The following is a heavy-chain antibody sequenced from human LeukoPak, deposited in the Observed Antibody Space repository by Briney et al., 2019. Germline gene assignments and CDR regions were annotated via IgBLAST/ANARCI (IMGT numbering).Heavy chain of an antibody. V-gene: IGHV4-59*08. D-gene: IGHD6-19*01. CDR1: GGSISSYY. CDR3: ARRCLSSGWCFDY. J-gene: IGHJ4*02. CDR2: IYYSGST. Sequence: SETLSLTCTVSGGSISSYYWSWIRQSPGKGLEWIGYIYYSGSTNYNPSLKSRVTILVDTSKNQFSLKVSSVTAADTAVYYCARRCLSSGWCFDYWGQGTLVTVSS.